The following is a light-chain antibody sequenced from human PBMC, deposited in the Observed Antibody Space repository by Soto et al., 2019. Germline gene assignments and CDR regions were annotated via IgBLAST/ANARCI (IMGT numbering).Light chain of an antibody. V-gene: IGKV3-20*01. CDR2: GAS. J-gene: IGKJ1*01. CDR1: QSVSSNY. Sequence: EIVLTQSAGTLCLSPGERATLSCRASQSVSSNYLAWYQQKPGQAPRLLIYGASSRATGIPDRFSGCGSGTDFTLTISRLEPEDFAVYYCQQYGRSPWTFGQGTKVEIK. CDR3: QQYGRSPWT.